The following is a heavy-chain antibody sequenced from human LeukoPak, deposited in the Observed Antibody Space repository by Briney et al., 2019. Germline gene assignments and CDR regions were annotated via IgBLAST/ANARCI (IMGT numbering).Heavy chain of an antibody. CDR2: IYYSGNT. CDR3: VRQYYDILTGRLDAFDI. D-gene: IGHD3-9*01. Sequence: SETLSLTCTVSGGSISSSSYYWGWIRQPPGKGLEWIGSIYYSGNTYYNPSLKSRVTISVDTSKNQFSLKLSSVTAADTAVYYCVRQYYDILTGRLDAFDIWGQGTMVTVSS. CDR1: GGSISSSSYY. V-gene: IGHV4-39*01. J-gene: IGHJ3*02.